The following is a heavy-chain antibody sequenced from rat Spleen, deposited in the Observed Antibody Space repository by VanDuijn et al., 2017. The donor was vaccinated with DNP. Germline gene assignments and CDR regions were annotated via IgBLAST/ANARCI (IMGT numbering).Heavy chain of an antibody. V-gene: IGHV5-7*01. J-gene: IGHJ2*01. CDR1: GFTFSDDY. Sequence: EVQLVESGGGLVQPGRSLKLSCAASGFTFSDDYMAWVRQAPTKGLEWVAALSFDGSSTYYRGSVKGRFTISRDNAKSTLYLQMDSLRSEDTATYYCARGYLSDYLDYWGQGVMVTVSS. CDR2: LSFDGSST. D-gene: IGHD2-2*01. CDR3: ARGYLSDYLDY.